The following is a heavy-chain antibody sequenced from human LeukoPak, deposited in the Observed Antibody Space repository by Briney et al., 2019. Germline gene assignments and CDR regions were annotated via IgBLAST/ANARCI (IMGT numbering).Heavy chain of an antibody. CDR2: IYYSGST. V-gene: IGHV4-31*03. CDR1: GGSISSGGYY. Sequence: SETLSLTCTVSGGSISSGGYYWSWIRQHPGKGLEWIGYIYYSGSTYYNPSLKSRVTISVDTSKNQFSLKLSSVTAADTAVYYCATGDIVVVPAAHDAFDIWGQGTMVTVSS. CDR3: ATGDIVVVPAAHDAFDI. J-gene: IGHJ3*02. D-gene: IGHD2-2*01.